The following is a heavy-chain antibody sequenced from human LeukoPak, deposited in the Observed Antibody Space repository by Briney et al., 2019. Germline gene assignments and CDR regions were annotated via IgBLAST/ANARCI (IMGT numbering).Heavy chain of an antibody. CDR3: AKDSSGSYDADAFDI. V-gene: IGHV3-23*01. CDR1: GFTFSSYA. D-gene: IGHD1-26*01. CDR2: ISGSGGST. J-gene: IGHJ3*02. Sequence: GRSLRLSCAASGFTFSSYAMSWVRQAPGKGLEWVSAISGSGGSTYYADSVKGRFTISRDNSKNTLYLQMNSLRAEDTAVYYCAKDSSGSYDADAFDIWGQGTMVTVSS.